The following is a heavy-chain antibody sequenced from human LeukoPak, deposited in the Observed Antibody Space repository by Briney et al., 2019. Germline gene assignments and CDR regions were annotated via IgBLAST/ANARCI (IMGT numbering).Heavy chain of an antibody. V-gene: IGHV4-61*02. CDR2: IYNSDTT. CDR3: ARGGVISLPAL. CDR1: SGSISSGSYF. D-gene: IGHD3-3*01. J-gene: IGHJ4*02. Sequence: SQTLSLTCPVSSGSISSGSYFWSWIRQPAGKGLEWIGRIYNSDTTNYNPSLKSRVTISVDTSKNQCSLKLSSVTAADTAMYYWARGGVISLPALWGQGTLVTVSS.